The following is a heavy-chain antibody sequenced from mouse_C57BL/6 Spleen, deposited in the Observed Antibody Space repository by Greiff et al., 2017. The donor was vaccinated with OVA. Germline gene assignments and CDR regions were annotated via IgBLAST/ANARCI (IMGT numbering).Heavy chain of an antibody. Sequence: QVQLQQPGAELVMPGASVKLSCKASGYTFTSYWMHWVKQMPGQGLEWIGEIDPSDSYTNYNQKFKGKSTLTVDKSSSTAYMQLSSQTSEDSAVDYCARKGYGSSPAWFAYWGQGTLVTVSA. J-gene: IGHJ3*01. CDR1: GYTFTSYW. CDR3: ARKGYGSSPAWFAY. D-gene: IGHD1-1*01. CDR2: IDPSDSYT. V-gene: IGHV1-69*01.